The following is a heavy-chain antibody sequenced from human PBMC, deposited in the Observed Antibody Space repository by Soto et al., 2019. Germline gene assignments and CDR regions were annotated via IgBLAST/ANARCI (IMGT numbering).Heavy chain of an antibody. V-gene: IGHV3-23*01. D-gene: IGHD3-22*01. CDR3: ARDEEGYDSSGYYPDY. CDR2: ISGSGGST. Sequence: EVQLLESGGGLVQPGGSLRLSCAASGFTFSSYAMSWVRQAPGKGLEWVSAISGSGGSTYYADSVKGRFTISRDNSKNTLYLQMNSLRAEDTAVYYCARDEEGYDSSGYYPDYWGQGTLVTVSS. CDR1: GFTFSSYA. J-gene: IGHJ4*02.